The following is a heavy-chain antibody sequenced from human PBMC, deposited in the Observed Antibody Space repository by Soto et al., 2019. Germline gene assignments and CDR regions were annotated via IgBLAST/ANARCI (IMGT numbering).Heavy chain of an antibody. CDR1: GDSISRDGYS. Sequence: QVQLQESGSGLVKPSQTLVLTCTVSGDSISRDGYSWSWLRQPPGKGLEWIGYIYHSGATYYNPSLKSRVTTSVDKSKNQFSLRLASVTAADTVVYYCAREMSYYFDSWGHGTLVTVSS. V-gene: IGHV4-30-2*01. CDR3: AREMSYYFDS. CDR2: IYHSGAT. J-gene: IGHJ4*01.